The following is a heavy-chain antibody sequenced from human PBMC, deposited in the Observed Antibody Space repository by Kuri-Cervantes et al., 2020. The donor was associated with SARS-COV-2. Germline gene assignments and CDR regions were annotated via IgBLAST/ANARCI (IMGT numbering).Heavy chain of an antibody. D-gene: IGHD3-10*01. J-gene: IGHJ5*02. CDR1: GGSISSGSYY. CDR2: IYTSGST. Sequence: SETLSLTCTVSGGSISSGSYYWSWTRQPAGKGLEWIGRIYTSGSTNYNPSLKSRVTISVDTSKNQFSLKLSSVTAADTAVYYCARGPPDLGEEWFDPWGQGTLVTVSS. V-gene: IGHV4-61*02. CDR3: ARGPPDLGEEWFDP.